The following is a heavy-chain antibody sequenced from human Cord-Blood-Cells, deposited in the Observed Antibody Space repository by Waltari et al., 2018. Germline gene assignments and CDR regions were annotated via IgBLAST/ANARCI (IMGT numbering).Heavy chain of an antibody. J-gene: IGHJ4*02. CDR3: ARPYYDFWSGYYYFDY. V-gene: IGHV3-21*01. CDR2: IGSSSSYI. CDR1: GFTFSSYS. D-gene: IGHD3-3*01. Sequence: EVQLVESGGGLVKPGGSLRLSCAASGFTFSSYSMNWVRQAPGKGLELVSSIGSSSSYIYYADSVKGRFTISRDNAKNSLYLQMNSLRAEDTAVYYCARPYYDFWSGYYYFDYWGQGTLVTVSS.